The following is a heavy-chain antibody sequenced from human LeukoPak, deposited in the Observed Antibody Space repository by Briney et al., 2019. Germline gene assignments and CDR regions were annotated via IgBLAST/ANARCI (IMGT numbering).Heavy chain of an antibody. J-gene: IGHJ6*03. V-gene: IGHV1-8*01. CDR1: GYTFTSYD. CDR3: ARSIAARPHYYYYMDV. Sequence: ASVKVSCKASGYTFTSYDINWVRQATGQGLEWMGWMNPNSGNTGYAQKFQGRVTMTRNTSISTAYMELSSLRPEDTAVYYCARSIAARPHYYYYMDVWGKGTTVTVSS. CDR2: MNPNSGNT. D-gene: IGHD6-6*01.